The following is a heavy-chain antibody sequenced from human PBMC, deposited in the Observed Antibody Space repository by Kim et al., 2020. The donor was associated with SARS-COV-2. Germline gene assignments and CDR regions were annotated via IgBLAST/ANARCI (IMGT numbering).Heavy chain of an antibody. J-gene: IGHJ4*02. CDR3: ARVIGGSGWYSDY. D-gene: IGHD6-19*01. Sequence: YAQKFQGRVTMPRDTSTSTVYMELSSLRSEDTAVYYCARVIGGSGWYSDYWGQGTLVTVSS. V-gene: IGHV1-46*01.